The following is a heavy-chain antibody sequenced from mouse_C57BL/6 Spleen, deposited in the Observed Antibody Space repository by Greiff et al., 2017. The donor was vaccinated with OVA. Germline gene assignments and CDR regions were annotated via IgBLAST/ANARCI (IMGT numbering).Heavy chain of an antibody. Sequence: VQLVESGPELVKPGASVKLSCKASGYTFTSYDINWVKQRPGQGLEWIGWIHPSDSDTNYNQKFKGKATLTVDKSSSTAYMQLSSLTYEDSAVYYCAIRNWDGDYWGQGTTRTVSS. V-gene: IGHV1-74*01. CDR3: AIRNWDGDY. D-gene: IGHD4-1*01. CDR1: GYTFTSYD. CDR2: IHPSDSDT. J-gene: IGHJ2*01.